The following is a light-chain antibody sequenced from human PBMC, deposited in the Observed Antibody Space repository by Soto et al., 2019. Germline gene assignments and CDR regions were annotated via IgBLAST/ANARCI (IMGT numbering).Light chain of an antibody. Sequence: QSALTQPPSASGSPGQSVTLSCTGTSSEVGGYNYVSWYQQHPGKAPKLMIYEVSKRPSGVPDRFSGSKSGNTASLTVSGLQAEDEADYYCSSYAGSNNSLYVFGTGTKVTVL. CDR1: SSEVGGYNY. CDR3: SSYAGSNNSLYV. J-gene: IGLJ1*01. V-gene: IGLV2-8*01. CDR2: EVS.